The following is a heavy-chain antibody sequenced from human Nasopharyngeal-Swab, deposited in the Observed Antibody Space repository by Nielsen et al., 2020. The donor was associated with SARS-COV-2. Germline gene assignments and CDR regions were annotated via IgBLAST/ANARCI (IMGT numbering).Heavy chain of an antibody. CDR1: GGSFSGYY. CDR3: ARGRYYDILTGYYYFDY. D-gene: IGHD3-9*01. CDR2: INHSGST. Sequence: SPTLSLTCAVYGGSFSGYYWSWIRQPPGEGLEWIGEINHSGSTNYNPSLKSRVTISVDTSKNQFSLKLSSVTAADTAVYYCARGRYYDILTGYYYFDYWGQGTLVAVSS. J-gene: IGHJ4*02. V-gene: IGHV4-34*01.